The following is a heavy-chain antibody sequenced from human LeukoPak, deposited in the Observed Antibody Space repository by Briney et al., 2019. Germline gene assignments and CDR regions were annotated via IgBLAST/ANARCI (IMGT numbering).Heavy chain of an antibody. V-gene: IGHV3-48*03. CDR2: ISSSGSTI. Sequence: PGGSLRLSCAASGFTFSSYEMNWVRQAPGKGLEWVSYISSSGSTIYYADSVKGRFTISRDNAKNSLYLQMNSLRAEDTDVHDCASVLPYYGSGSYEQRFHPSRQGTLLPVSS. D-gene: IGHD3-10*01. J-gene: IGHJ5*02. CDR1: GFTFSSYE. CDR3: ASVLPYYGSGSYEQRFHP.